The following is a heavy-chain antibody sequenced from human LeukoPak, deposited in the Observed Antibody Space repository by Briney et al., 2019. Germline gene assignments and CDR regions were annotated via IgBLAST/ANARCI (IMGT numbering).Heavy chain of an antibody. D-gene: IGHD5-18*01. Sequence: ASVKVSCKASGYTFTSYYMHWVRQAPGQGLEWMGIINPSGGSTSYAQKFQGRVTMTRDMSTSTVYMELSSLRSEDTAVYYCAREVSGDTDMVHTNWFDPWGQGTLVTVSS. CDR1: GYTFTSYY. CDR3: AREVSGDTDMVHTNWFDP. V-gene: IGHV1-46*01. CDR2: INPSGGST. J-gene: IGHJ5*02.